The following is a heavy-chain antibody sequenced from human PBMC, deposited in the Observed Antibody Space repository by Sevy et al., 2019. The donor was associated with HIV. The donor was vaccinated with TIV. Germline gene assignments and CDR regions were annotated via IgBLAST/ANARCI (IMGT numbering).Heavy chain of an antibody. J-gene: IGHJ4*02. CDR1: GGTFSTDA. Sequence: ASVKVSCKASGGTFSTDALSWVRQAPGQRLEWMGRINPIFSKTKYAQKFQGRVTIIADASTSTAYMGLSSLISEDTAVYYCARDPGIGLAGLIYYFDFWGQGTLVTVSS. CDR2: INPIFSKT. CDR3: ARDPGIGLAGLIYYFDF. D-gene: IGHD6-19*01. V-gene: IGHV1-69*13.